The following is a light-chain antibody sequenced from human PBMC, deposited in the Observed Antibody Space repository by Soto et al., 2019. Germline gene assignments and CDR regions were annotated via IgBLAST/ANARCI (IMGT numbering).Light chain of an antibody. Sequence: VLTQSPATLSLSPGERATLSCRASQNINYYLAWYQQKPGQAPRLLIYDASNRATGIPARFSGSGSGTDFTLTISSLEPEDFAVYYCQQRSNWPFFGPGTKVDIE. CDR2: DAS. CDR1: QNINYY. CDR3: QQRSNWPF. V-gene: IGKV3-11*01. J-gene: IGKJ3*01.